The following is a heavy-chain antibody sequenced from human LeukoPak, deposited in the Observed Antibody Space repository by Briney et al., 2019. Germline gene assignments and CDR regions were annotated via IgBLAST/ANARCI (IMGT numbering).Heavy chain of an antibody. CDR2: IYGGGNI. CDR3: AKSMTLQWRGFFDL. D-gene: IGHD6-19*01. V-gene: IGHV3-53*01. J-gene: IGHJ2*01. Sequence: PGGSLRLSCAASGFTVSSNYMNWVRQAPGKGLEWVSVIYGGGNIYYADSVRGRFTISRDNSKNTLYLQKNSLRADDTAIYYCAKSMTLQWRGFFDLWGRGTHVTVSS. CDR1: GFTVSSNY.